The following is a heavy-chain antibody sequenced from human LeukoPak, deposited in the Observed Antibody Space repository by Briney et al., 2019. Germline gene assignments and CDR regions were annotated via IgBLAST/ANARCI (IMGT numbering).Heavy chain of an antibody. CDR2: IYYSGST. V-gene: IGHV4-59*01. D-gene: IGHD3-10*01. J-gene: IGHJ4*02. Sequence: PETLSLTCTVSGGSISSYYWSWIRQPPGKGLEWIGYIYYSGSTNYNPSLKSRVTISVDTSKNQFSLKLSSVTAADTAVYYCAREELLAFDYWGQGTLVTVSS. CDR1: GGSISSYY. CDR3: AREELLAFDY.